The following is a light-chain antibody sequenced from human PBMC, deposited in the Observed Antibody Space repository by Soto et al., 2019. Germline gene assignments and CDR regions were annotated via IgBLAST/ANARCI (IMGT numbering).Light chain of an antibody. CDR1: QSVSSSY. J-gene: IGKJ4*01. Sequence: EIVLTQSPGTLSLSPGERATLSCRASQSVSSSYVAWYQQKPGQAHRLLIYCASSRATGIPYRFSGSGSGTDFTLTNSRLESGDVAVYYRHQYDNSTLTFGGGTKGEIK. CDR2: CAS. V-gene: IGKV3-20*01. CDR3: HQYDNSTLT.